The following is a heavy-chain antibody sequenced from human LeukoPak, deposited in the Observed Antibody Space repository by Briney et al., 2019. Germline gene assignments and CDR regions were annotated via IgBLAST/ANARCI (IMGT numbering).Heavy chain of an antibody. CDR3: AKSNKDSSVYYTLDY. D-gene: IGHD3-22*01. J-gene: IGHJ4*02. Sequence: GGSLPHFYVASGFTFSSHVMHWVRQAPGKGLEWVAFMRYDGTSKQYTDSVKGRFTVSRDNSKNILYLQMSSLRPEDTAIYYCAKSNKDSSVYYTLDYWGQGTLV. CDR1: GFTFSSHV. V-gene: IGHV3-30*02. CDR2: MRYDGTSK.